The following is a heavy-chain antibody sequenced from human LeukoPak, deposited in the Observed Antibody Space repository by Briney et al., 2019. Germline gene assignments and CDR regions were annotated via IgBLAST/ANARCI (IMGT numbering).Heavy chain of an antibody. CDR1: GFTFSSYA. J-gene: IGHJ5*02. Sequence: GGSLRLSCAASGFTFSSYAMSWVRQAPGKGLEWVSAISVRGGRTYYADSVKGRFSISRDTFKNTLYLQKNSLRAEDTAVYYCAKDRFPTYYYDSSGYYSSGFDPWGQGTLVTVSS. V-gene: IGHV3-23*01. CDR2: ISVRGGRT. D-gene: IGHD3-22*01. CDR3: AKDRFPTYYYDSSGYYSSGFDP.